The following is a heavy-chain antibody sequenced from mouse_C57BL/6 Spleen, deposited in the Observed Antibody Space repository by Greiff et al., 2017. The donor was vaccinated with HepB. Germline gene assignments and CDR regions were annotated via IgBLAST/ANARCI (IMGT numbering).Heavy chain of an antibody. CDR3: ARATVVEDD. Sequence: QVQLQQPGAELVRPGTSVKLSCKASGYTFTSYWMHWVKQRPGQGLEWIGVIDPSDSYTNYNQKFKGKATLTVDTSSSTAYMQLSSLTSEDSAVYYCARATVVEDDWGQGTTLTVSS. V-gene: IGHV1-59*01. CDR1: GYTFTSYW. D-gene: IGHD1-1*01. CDR2: IDPSDSYT. J-gene: IGHJ2*01.